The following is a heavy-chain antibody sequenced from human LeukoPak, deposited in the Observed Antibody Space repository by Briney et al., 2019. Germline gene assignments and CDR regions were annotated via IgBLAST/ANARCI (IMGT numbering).Heavy chain of an antibody. V-gene: IGHV4-34*01. CDR1: GGSFSGYY. J-gene: IGHJ6*03. CDR2: INHSGST. Sequence: EPSETLSLTCAVYGGSFSGYYWSWIRQPPGKGLEWIGEINHSGSTYHNPSLKSRVTISVDTSKNQFSLKLSSVTAADTAVYYCARLPEYYYNYMDVWGKGTTVTISS. CDR3: ARLPEYYYNYMDV. D-gene: IGHD2/OR15-2a*01.